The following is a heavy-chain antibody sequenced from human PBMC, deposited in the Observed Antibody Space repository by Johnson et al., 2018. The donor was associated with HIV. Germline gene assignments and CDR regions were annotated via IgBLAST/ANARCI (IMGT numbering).Heavy chain of an antibody. CDR1: GFTFRSYW. Sequence: VQLVESGGGVVQPGRSLRLSCAASGFTFRSYWMTWFRQTPGKGLEWVANINDGGSEKYYVDTVKGRFTVSRDDSKNALFLQMNSLKTEDTAVYFCSTDQAGDYVWGSYRYAFDIWGQGTKVTVSS. CDR2: INDGGSEK. J-gene: IGHJ3*02. CDR3: STDQAGDYVWGSYRYAFDI. V-gene: IGHV3-7*03. D-gene: IGHD3-16*02.